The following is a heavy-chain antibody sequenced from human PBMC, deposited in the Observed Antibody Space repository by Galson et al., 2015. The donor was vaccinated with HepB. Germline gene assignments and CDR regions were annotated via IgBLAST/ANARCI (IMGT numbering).Heavy chain of an antibody. V-gene: IGHV3-7*01. J-gene: IGHJ3*02. Sequence: SLRLSCAVSGFTFSSFWMSWVRQAPGKGLEWVANIEQHGSEKQYVDSVKGRFTISRDNAKNSLYLQMNSLRAEDAAVYYCARLYSSSSLDIWGQGTMVTVSS. D-gene: IGHD6-6*01. CDR2: IEQHGSEK. CDR3: ARLYSSSSLDI. CDR1: GFTFSSFW.